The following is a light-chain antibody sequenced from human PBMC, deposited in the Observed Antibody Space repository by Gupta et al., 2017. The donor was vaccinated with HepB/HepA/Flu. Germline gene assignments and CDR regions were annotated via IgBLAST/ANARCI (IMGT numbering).Light chain of an antibody. CDR3: QQYLTSPNT. V-gene: IGKV4-1*01. J-gene: IGKJ5*01. CDR2: CAS. CDR1: QTVLYSSFNKNY. Sequence: DLVMTPSPDSLAVSLGEMATINCKSSQTVLYSSFNKNYLAWYQQRPGQPPKLLIYCASTRESGVPDRFSGSGSGTDFTLTISSLQAEDVAVYYCQQYLTSPNTFGQGTRLEMK.